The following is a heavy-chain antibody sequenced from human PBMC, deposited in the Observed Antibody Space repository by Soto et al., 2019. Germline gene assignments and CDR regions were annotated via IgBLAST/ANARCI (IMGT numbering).Heavy chain of an antibody. V-gene: IGHV3-23*01. D-gene: IGHD6-13*01. Sequence: GGSLRLSCAASGFTFSNYAMSWVRQAPGKGLEWVSSISGSGGGTNHADSVKGRFTISRDNSKNTLHLQMNSLRAEDTAVYYCAKGDYSTTWYGDYWGQGTLVTVSS. CDR3: AKGDYSTTWYGDY. J-gene: IGHJ4*02. CDR1: GFTFSNYA. CDR2: ISGSGGGT.